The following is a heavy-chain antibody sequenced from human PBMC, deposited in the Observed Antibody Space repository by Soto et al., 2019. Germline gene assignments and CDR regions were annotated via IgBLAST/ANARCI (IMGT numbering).Heavy chain of an antibody. CDR1: GFTFSNAW. V-gene: IGHV3-15*07. CDR2: IKSKTDGETT. Sequence: GGSLRLSCAASGFTFSNAWMNWVRQAPGKGLEWVGRIKSKTDGETTDYAAPVKGRFTISRDDSKNTLYLQMNSLKTEDTAVYYCSKSRDYYYGMDVWGQGTTVTVSS. CDR3: SKSRDYYYGMDV. J-gene: IGHJ6*02.